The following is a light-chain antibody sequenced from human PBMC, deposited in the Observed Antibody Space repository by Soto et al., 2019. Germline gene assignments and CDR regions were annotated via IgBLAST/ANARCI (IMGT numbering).Light chain of an antibody. V-gene: IGKV1-5*01. Sequence: DIQMTQSPSTLSASVGDRVTITCRASQSVNNWLAWFQQEPGKAPKLLIYDASTLESGVPSRFSGSRSGTEFTLTISSLQPDDFATYYCQQYSSFSFGQGTNVEIK. J-gene: IGKJ1*01. CDR3: QQYSSFS. CDR2: DAS. CDR1: QSVNNW.